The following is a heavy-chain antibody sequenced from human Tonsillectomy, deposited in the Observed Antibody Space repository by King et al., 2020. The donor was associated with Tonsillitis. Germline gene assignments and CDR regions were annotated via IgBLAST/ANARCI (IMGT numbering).Heavy chain of an antibody. J-gene: IGHJ4*02. CDR2: MYSSGTI. V-gene: IGHV4-39*01. D-gene: IGHD1-26*01. Sequence: QVQLQESGPGVVKPSETLSLTCTVSGGSISSSDHFWAWIRQPPGKGLEWIGYMYSSGTIFYNPSLKSRITISGGTSENRFSLKLSSVTAAATAVYFCARYVSGTFDYWGQGALVTVSS. CDR1: GGSISSSDHF. CDR3: ARYVSGTFDY.